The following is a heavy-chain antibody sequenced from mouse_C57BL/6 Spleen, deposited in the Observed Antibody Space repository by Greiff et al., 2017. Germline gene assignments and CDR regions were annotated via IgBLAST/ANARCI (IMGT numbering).Heavy chain of an antibody. J-gene: IGHJ2*01. CDR3: APCFFDY. CDR2: IAPNSGGT. CDR1: GYTFTSYW. Sequence: QVQLQQPGAELVKPGASVKLSCKASGYTFTSYWMPWVQQRPGRGLEWIGRIAPNSGGTKYNEKFKSKATRTVDKPSSTAYMQLSSLTSEDSAVYYCAPCFFDYWGQGTTRTVSS. V-gene: IGHV1-72*01.